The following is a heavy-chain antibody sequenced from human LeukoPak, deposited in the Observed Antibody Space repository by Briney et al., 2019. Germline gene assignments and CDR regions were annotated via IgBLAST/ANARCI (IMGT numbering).Heavy chain of an antibody. J-gene: IGHJ3*02. CDR1: GGTFSSHA. V-gene: IGHV1-69*04. D-gene: IGHD6-6*01. Sequence: SVKVSCKASGGTFSSHAMNWVRQAPGQGLEWMGGVIPILDITDYAQKFQGRLTITADKSTGTGYMELRSLRSDDTAVYYCARDRRAPDAFDIWGQGTMVTVSS. CDR3: ARDRRAPDAFDI. CDR2: VIPILDIT.